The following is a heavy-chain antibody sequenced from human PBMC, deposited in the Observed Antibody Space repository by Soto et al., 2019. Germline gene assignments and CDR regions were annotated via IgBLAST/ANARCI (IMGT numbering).Heavy chain of an antibody. V-gene: IGHV3-23*01. CDR3: AKDDGYDHWYCDY. D-gene: IGHD5-18*01. Sequence: EVQLLESGGGLVQPGGSQSLSCEASGFTFNYFAMSWVRQAPGKGLEWVATINGPGYITYYADSVTGRFTISRDTSKNTMSLQMNSLSPEDTAIYYCAKDDGYDHWYCDYWGRGTLVTVSS. J-gene: IGHJ4*02. CDR1: GFTFNYFA. CDR2: INGPGYIT.